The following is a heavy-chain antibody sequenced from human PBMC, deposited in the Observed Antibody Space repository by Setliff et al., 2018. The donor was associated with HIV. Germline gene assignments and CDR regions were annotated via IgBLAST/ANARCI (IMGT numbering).Heavy chain of an antibody. Sequence: PGESLKISCKGSGYSFTSYWIGWVRQMPGKGLEWMGIIYPGDSDTRYSPSFQGQVTISADKSISTAYLQWSSLKASDTAMYYCARLSGNLAVAGNYYFDHWGQGTLVTVSS. D-gene: IGHD6-19*01. V-gene: IGHV5-51*01. CDR3: ARLSGNLAVAGNYYFDH. CDR1: GYSFTSYW. CDR2: IYPGDSDT. J-gene: IGHJ4*02.